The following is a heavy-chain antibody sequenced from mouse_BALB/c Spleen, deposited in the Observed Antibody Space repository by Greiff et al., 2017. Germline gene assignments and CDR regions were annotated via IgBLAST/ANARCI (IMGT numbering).Heavy chain of an antibody. J-gene: IGHJ4*01. D-gene: IGHD2-14*01. V-gene: IGHV1-26*01. CDR1: GYSFTGYY. Sequence: EVQLQQSGPELVKPGASVKISCKASGYSFTGYYMHWVKQSHVKSLEWIGRINPYNGATSYNQNFKDKASLTVDKSSSTAYMELHSLTSEDSAVYYCARDYYRYDVAMDYWGQGTSVTVSS. CDR2: INPYNGAT. CDR3: ARDYYRYDVAMDY.